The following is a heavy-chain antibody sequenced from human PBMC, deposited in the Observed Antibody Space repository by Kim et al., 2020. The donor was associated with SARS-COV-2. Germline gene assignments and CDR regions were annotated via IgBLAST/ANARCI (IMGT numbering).Heavy chain of an antibody. D-gene: IGHD6-13*01. CDR3: AKDARYSSSWYPY. V-gene: IGHV3-23*01. J-gene: IGHJ4*02. Sequence: GNTVKGRFTNTRDNSKNTLNLQMNSLRADDTAVYYCAKDARYSSSWYPYWGQGTLVTVSS.